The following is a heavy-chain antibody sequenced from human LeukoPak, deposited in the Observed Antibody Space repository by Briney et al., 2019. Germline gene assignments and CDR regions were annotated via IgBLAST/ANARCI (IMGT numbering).Heavy chain of an antibody. CDR1: GFTINTNY. CDR3: ARVRGELLWFGESGYYFDY. Sequence: PGGSLRLSCAASGFTINTNYMNWVRQAPERGLEWLSVIYPGGVTKYADSVQGRFTISRDNAKNTVYLQMNSLRAEDTAVYYCARVRGELLWFGESGYYFDYWGQGTLVTVSS. J-gene: IGHJ4*02. D-gene: IGHD3-10*01. CDR2: IYPGGVT. V-gene: IGHV3-53*01.